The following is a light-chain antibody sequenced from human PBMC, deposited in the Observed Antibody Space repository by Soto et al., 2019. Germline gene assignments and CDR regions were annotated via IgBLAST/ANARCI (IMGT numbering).Light chain of an antibody. J-gene: IGLJ6*01. CDR2: SNN. CDR1: SSNIGSNT. V-gene: IGLV1-44*01. CDR3: AAWDDSLNASYX. Sequence: QSVLTQPPSASGTPGQRVTISCSGSSSNIGSNTVNWYQQLPGTAPKLLIYSNNQRPSGVPDRFSGSKSGTSASLAISGLQSEDEADYYCAAWDDSLNASYXFGSGXQLTVL.